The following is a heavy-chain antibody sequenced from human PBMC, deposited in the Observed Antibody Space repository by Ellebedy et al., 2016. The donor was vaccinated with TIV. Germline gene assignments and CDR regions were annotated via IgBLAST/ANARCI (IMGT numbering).Heavy chain of an antibody. Sequence: MPSETLSLTCTVSGVSITTNYWSWIRQTPGKGLEWIGYIYYGGGINYNPSLKSRVTLSLDTSKNHFSLNLTSVTAADTAVYYCARPYGSGWLGRSAFDIWGQGTLVTVSS. J-gene: IGHJ3*02. V-gene: IGHV4-59*12. CDR1: GVSITTNY. CDR2: IYYGGGI. D-gene: IGHD6-19*01. CDR3: ARPYGSGWLGRSAFDI.